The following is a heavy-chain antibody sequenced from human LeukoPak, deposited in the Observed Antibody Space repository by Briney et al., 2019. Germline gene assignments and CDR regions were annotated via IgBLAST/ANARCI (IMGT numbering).Heavy chain of an antibody. CDR1: GGTFSSYA. CDR3: GGGGGPGAFDI. Sequence: SLKVSCKASGGTFSSYAISWVRQAPGQGLEWMGGIIPIFGTANYAQKFQGRVTITADESTSTAYMELSSLRSEDTAVYYCGGGGGPGAFDIWGQGTMVTVSS. CDR2: IIPIFGTA. V-gene: IGHV1-69*13. D-gene: IGHD3-16*01. J-gene: IGHJ3*02.